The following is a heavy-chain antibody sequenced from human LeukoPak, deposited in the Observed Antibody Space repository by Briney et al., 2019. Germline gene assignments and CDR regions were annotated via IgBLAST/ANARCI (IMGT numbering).Heavy chain of an antibody. Sequence: GGSLRLSCAASGFTFSSYSMNWVRQAPGKVLEWVSSISSSSSYICYADSVKGRFTISRDNAKNSLYLQMNSLRAEDTAVYYCASSGSGSYYSYGMDVWGQGTTVTVSS. J-gene: IGHJ6*02. CDR2: ISSSSSYI. CDR1: GFTFSSYS. V-gene: IGHV3-21*01. CDR3: ASSGSGSYYSYGMDV. D-gene: IGHD3-10*01.